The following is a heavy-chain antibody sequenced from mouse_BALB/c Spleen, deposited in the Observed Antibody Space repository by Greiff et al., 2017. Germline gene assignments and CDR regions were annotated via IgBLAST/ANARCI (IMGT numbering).Heavy chain of an antibody. CDR2: IYPGDGDT. V-gene: IGHV1-87*01. CDR3: ASIYYDYDGAMDY. D-gene: IGHD2-4*01. Sequence: VQLQQSGAELARPGASVKLSCKASGYTFTSYWMQWVKQRPGQGLEWIGAIYPGDGDTRYTQKFKGKATLTADKSSSTAYMQLSSLASEDSAVYYCASIYYDYDGAMDYWGQGTSVTVSS. CDR1: GYTFTSYW. J-gene: IGHJ4*01.